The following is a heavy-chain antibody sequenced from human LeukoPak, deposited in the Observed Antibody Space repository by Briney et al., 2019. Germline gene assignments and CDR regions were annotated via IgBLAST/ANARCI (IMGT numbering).Heavy chain of an antibody. V-gene: IGHV3-21*01. CDR1: GFTFSSYS. D-gene: IGHD1-26*01. Sequence: GGSLRLSCAASGFTFSSYSMNWVRQAPGKGLEWVSSISSSSSYIYYADSVKGRFTISRDNAKNSLYLQMNSMRAEDTAVYYCARGKISIVGATVVDYWGQGTLVTVSS. CDR3: ARGKISIVGATVVDY. J-gene: IGHJ4*02. CDR2: ISSSSSYI.